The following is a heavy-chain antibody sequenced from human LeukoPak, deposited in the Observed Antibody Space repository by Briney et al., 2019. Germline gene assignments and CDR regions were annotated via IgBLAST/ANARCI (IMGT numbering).Heavy chain of an antibody. V-gene: IGHV3-21*04. CDR2: ISSSSSYI. J-gene: IGHJ4*02. Sequence: GGSLRLSCAASGFTFSSYSMNWVRQAPGKGLEWVSSISSSSSYIYYADSVKGRFTISRDNSKNTLYLQMNSLRAEDTAVYYCAKNGRGYPFDYWGQGTLVTVSS. CDR1: GFTFSSYS. CDR3: AKNGRGYPFDY. D-gene: IGHD3-22*01.